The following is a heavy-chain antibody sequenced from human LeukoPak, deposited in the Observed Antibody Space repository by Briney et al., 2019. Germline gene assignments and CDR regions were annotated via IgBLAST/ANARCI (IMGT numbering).Heavy chain of an antibody. V-gene: IGHV1-2*02. D-gene: IGHD4-17*01. J-gene: IGHJ4*02. Sequence: EWMGWINPNSGGTNYAQKFQGRVTMTRDTSISTAYMELSRLRSDDTAVYYCARAPTVTTVGYWGQGTLVTVSS. CDR2: INPNSGGT. CDR3: ARAPTVTTVGY.